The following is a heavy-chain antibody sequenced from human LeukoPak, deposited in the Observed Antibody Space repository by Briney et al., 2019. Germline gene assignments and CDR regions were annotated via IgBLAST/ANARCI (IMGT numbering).Heavy chain of an antibody. D-gene: IGHD3-10*01. CDR3: ARDLVRGVIIPYFDY. V-gene: IGHV4-39*07. Sequence: PSETLSLTCTVSGGSISSSSYYWGWIRQPPGKGLEWIGSFYYSGSTYYNPSLKSRVTISVDTSKNQFSLKLSSVTAADTAVYYCARDLVRGVIIPYFDYWGQGTLVTVSS. CDR2: FYYSGST. CDR1: GGSISSSSYY. J-gene: IGHJ4*02.